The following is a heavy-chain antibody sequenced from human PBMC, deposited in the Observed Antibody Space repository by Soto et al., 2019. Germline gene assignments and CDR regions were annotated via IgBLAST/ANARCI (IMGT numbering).Heavy chain of an antibody. CDR3: AREMKGWFGELDYYYYMDV. Sequence: SETLSLTCTVSGGSISSYYWSWIRQPPGKGLEWIGYIYYSGSTNYNPSLKSRVTISVDTSKNQFSLKLSSVTAADTAVYYCAREMKGWFGELDYYYYMDVWGKGTTVTVSS. CDR1: GGSISSYY. V-gene: IGHV4-59*01. J-gene: IGHJ6*03. CDR2: IYYSGST. D-gene: IGHD3-10*01.